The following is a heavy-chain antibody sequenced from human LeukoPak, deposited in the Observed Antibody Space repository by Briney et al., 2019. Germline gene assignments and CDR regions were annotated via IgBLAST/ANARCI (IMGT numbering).Heavy chain of an antibody. D-gene: IGHD3-10*01. CDR3: ARWRLGSGLYYFDY. CDR1: GFRFTNSW. V-gene: IGHV5-51*01. Sequence: GEPLKISLKVPGFRFTNSWIGWVRPIPGKGLEWMGIIYPDDSDTRYRPSFQGQVTVSADNSISTPYLQWSSLQASDTAMYYCARWRLGSGLYYFDYWGQGTLVTVSS. J-gene: IGHJ4*02. CDR2: IYPDDSDT.